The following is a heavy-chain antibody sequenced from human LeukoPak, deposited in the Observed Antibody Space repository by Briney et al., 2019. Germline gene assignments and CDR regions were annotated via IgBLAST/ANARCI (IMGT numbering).Heavy chain of an antibody. CDR3: ARDGRNYDFWSGLDAFDI. CDR2: IIPIFGTA. CDR1: GGTFSSYA. V-gene: IGHV1-69*13. D-gene: IGHD3-3*01. Sequence: ASVKVSCKASGGTFSSYAITWVRQAPGQGLEWMGGIIPIFGTANYAQKFQGRVTITADESTSTAYMALSSLRSEDTAVYYCARDGRNYDFWSGLDAFDIWGQGTMVTVSS. J-gene: IGHJ3*02.